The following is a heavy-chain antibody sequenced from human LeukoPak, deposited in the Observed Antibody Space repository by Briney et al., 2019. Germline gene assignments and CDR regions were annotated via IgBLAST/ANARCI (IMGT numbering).Heavy chain of an antibody. CDR2: IYHSGST. Sequence: SGTLSLTCAVSGGSISSSNWWSWVRQPPGKGLEWIGEIYHSGSTNYNPSLKSRVTISVDKSKNQFSLKLSSVTAADTAVYYCARDRYYYDSSGYYYLDYWGQGTLVTVSS. V-gene: IGHV4-4*02. CDR1: GGSISSSNW. D-gene: IGHD3-22*01. J-gene: IGHJ4*02. CDR3: ARDRYYYDSSGYYYLDY.